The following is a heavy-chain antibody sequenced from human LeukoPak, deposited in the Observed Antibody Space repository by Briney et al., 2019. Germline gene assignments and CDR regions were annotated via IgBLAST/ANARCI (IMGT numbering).Heavy chain of an antibody. CDR3: ARGPSPVWELLPINPYYYYGMDV. CDR2: INPSGGST. CDR1: GYTFTSYY. V-gene: IGHV1-46*01. D-gene: IGHD1-26*01. Sequence: ASVKVSCKASGYTFTSYYMHWVRQAPGQGLEWMGIINPSGGSTSYAQKFQGRVTLTRDTSTSTVYMELSSLRSEDTAVYYCARGPSPVWELLPINPYYYYGMDVWGQGTTVTVSS. J-gene: IGHJ6*02.